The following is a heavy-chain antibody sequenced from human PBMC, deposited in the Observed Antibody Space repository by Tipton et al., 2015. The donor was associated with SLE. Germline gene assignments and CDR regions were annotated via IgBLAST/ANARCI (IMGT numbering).Heavy chain of an antibody. CDR1: GFTFSSYS. CDR3: ARSPNWNYPTGYFDL. D-gene: IGHD1-7*01. V-gene: IGHV3-48*01. J-gene: IGHJ2*01. Sequence: SLRLSCAASGFTFSSYSMNWVRQAPGKGLEWVSYISSSSSTIYYADSVKGRFTISRDNAKNSLYLQMNSPRAEDTAVYYCARSPNWNYPTGYFDLWGRGTLVTVSS. CDR2: ISSSSSTI.